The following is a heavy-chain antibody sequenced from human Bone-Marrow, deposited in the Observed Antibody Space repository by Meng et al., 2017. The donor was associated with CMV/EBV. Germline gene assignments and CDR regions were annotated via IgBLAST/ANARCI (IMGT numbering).Heavy chain of an antibody. V-gene: IGHV3-48*03. CDR1: GFTFSSYE. Sequence: GGSLRLSCAASGFTFSSYEMNWVRQAPGKGLEWVSYISSSGSTIYYADSVKGRFTISRDNAKNSLYLQMNSLRAEDTAVYYCARHDYVWGSYRLYYGMDVCGQGTTVTVSS. CDR2: ISSSGSTI. CDR3: ARHDYVWGSYRLYYGMDV. D-gene: IGHD3-16*02. J-gene: IGHJ6*02.